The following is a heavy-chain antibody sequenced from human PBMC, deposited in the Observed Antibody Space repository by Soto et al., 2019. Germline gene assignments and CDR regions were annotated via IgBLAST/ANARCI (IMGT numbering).Heavy chain of an antibody. CDR3: ARYYYDSSGYYGCCVRAFDI. CDR2: ISSSSSTI. V-gene: IGHV3-48*02. J-gene: IGHJ3*02. CDR1: GVTFSSYS. Sequence: GGSLRLSCAASGVTFSSYSMNWVRQAPGKGLEWVSYISSSSSTIYYADSVKGRFTISRDNAKNSLYLQMNSLRDEDTAVYYCARYYYDSSGYYGCCVRAFDIWGQGTMVTVSS. D-gene: IGHD3-22*01.